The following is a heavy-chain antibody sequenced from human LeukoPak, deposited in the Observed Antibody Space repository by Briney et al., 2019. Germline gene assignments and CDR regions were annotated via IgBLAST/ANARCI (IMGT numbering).Heavy chain of an antibody. CDR1: GYTFTRYY. Sequence: ASVKVSCKASGYTFTRYYMHWVRQAPGQGLEWMGMINPSGGSTTYAQKFQGRVTMTRDTSTSTVYMELSSLRSEDTAVYYCAGEAQREDYYGMDVWGKGTTVTVSS. CDR2: INPSGGST. J-gene: IGHJ6*04. CDR3: AGEAQREDYYGMDV. D-gene: IGHD1-26*01. V-gene: IGHV1-46*01.